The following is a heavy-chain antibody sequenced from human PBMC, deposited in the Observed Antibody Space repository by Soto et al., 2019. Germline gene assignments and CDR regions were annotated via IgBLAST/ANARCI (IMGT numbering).Heavy chain of an antibody. J-gene: IGHJ4*02. D-gene: IGHD3-22*01. CDR1: GYTFTSYD. V-gene: IGHV1-18*01. CDR3: AREVYYDSSVRLDY. Sequence: ASVTVSCQASGYTFTSYDINWVRQATGQGLEWMGWISAYNGNTNYAQKLQGRVTMTTDTSTSTAYMELRSLRPDDTAVYYCAREVYYDSSVRLDYWGQGTLVTVSS. CDR2: ISAYNGNT.